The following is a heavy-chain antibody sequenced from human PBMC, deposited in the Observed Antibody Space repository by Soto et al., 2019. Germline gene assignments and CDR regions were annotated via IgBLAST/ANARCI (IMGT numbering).Heavy chain of an antibody. J-gene: IGHJ5*02. V-gene: IGHV3-30-3*01. CDR3: AIDRYLDCRGGSCCSPWFDP. Sequence: QVQLVESGGGVVQPGRSLRLSCAASGFTFSSYAMHWVRQAPGKGLEWVAVISYDGSNKYYADSVKGRFTISRDNSKNPLYLQIHNLRADDKAVDYCAIDRYLDCRGGSCCSPWFDPWGQGTLVTVSS. CDR1: GFTFSSYA. CDR2: ISYDGSNK. D-gene: IGHD2-15*01.